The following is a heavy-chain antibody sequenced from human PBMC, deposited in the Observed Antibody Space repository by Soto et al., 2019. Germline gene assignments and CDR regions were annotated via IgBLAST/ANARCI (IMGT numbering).Heavy chain of an antibody. Sequence: PGESLKISCEGSGYMFYGYWIGWVRQMPGKGLEWMGLIYPDNSDTRYSPSFQGQVTISADKSISSAYLQWSSLKASDTAMYYCAIHRRRVSSSWYAGYYYYYGMDVWGQGTTVTVSS. CDR1: GYMFYGYW. V-gene: IGHV5-51*01. CDR2: IYPDNSDT. J-gene: IGHJ6*02. CDR3: AIHRRRVSSSWYAGYYYYYGMDV. D-gene: IGHD6-13*01.